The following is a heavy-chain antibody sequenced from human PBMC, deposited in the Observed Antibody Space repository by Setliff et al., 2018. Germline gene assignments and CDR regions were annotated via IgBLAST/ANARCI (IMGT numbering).Heavy chain of an antibody. D-gene: IGHD5-18*01. V-gene: IGHV1-69*05. J-gene: IGHJ6*03. Sequence: SVKVPCKASGYTSTSYGISWVRQAPGQGLEWMGGTIPSFGSTNYAQRFQDRVTIIKDESTSTAYMELSSLRTEDTDVYYCARGGVDTRSSTDYRYYMDIWGKGTTVTVSS. CDR3: ARGGVDTRSSTDYRYYMDI. CDR2: TIPSFGST. CDR1: GYTSTSYG.